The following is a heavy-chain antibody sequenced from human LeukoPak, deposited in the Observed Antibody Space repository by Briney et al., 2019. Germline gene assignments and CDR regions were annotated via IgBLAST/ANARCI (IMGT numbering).Heavy chain of an antibody. V-gene: IGHV3-23*01. CDR1: GFTFSSSA. J-gene: IGHJ4*02. CDR2: ISATNGNT. Sequence: GESLRLSCAASGFTFSSSAMSWVRQVPGKGLEWVSAISATNGNTYYADSVKGRFTISRDNSRYTLYLQMNSLRAEDTAVYYCAKDLSYGYKDWGQGTLVTVSS. D-gene: IGHD3-16*01. CDR3: AKDLSYGYKD.